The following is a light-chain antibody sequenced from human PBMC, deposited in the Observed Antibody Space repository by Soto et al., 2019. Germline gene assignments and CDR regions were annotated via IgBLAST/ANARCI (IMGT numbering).Light chain of an antibody. J-gene: IGLJ1*01. CDR1: NIDSRT. CDR2: DNS. V-gene: IGLV3-21*02. CDR3: AAWDDILNGYV. Sequence: SYELTQPPSVSVAPGQTATISCGENNIDSRTVHWYQQKPGQAPLLVVYDNSFRPSGIPNRFSGSTSGTSASLVIRGLQSEDEADYYCAAWDDILNGYVFGGGTKLTVL.